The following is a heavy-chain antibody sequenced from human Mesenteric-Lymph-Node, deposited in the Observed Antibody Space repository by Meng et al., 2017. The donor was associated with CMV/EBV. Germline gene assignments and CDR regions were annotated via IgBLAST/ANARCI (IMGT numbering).Heavy chain of an antibody. V-gene: IGHV4-38-2*02. CDR1: GYSISSGYY. CDR2: IYHSGST. CDR3: ARDTFAPIAGGYSYGFDVLGAHFDY. D-gene: IGHD5-18*01. Sequence: SETLSLTCTVSGYSISSGYYWGWIRQPPGKGLEWIGSIYHSGSTYYNPSLKSRVTISVDTSKNQFSLKLSSVTAADTAVYYCARDTFAPIAGGYSYGFDVLGAHFDYWGQGTLVTVSS. J-gene: IGHJ4*02.